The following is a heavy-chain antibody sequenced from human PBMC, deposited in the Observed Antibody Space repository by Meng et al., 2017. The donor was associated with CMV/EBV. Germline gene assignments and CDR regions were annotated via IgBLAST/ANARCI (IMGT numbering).Heavy chain of an antibody. D-gene: IGHD5-24*01. CDR1: GGSISSSSYY. Sequence: PETLSLTCTVSGGSISSSSYYWGRIRQPPGKGLEWIGSIYYSGSTYYNPSLKSRVTISVDTSKNQFSLKLSSVTAADTAVYYCARLGDGYNSGYFDYWGQGTLVTVSS. J-gene: IGHJ4*02. CDR2: IYYSGST. CDR3: ARLGDGYNSGYFDY. V-gene: IGHV4-39*01.